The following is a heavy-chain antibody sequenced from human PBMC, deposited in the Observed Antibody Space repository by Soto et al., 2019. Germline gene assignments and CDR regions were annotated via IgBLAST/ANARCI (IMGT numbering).Heavy chain of an antibody. J-gene: IGHJ4*02. Sequence: TGGSLRLSCAASGFTFSTYAMSWVRQVPGKGLEWVSTIDNSGGITYYADSVKGRFTISRDNSKNTLYLQMNSLRAEDTAVYYCAKGGYNYGFLFDCWGQGTLVTVSS. CDR2: IDNSGGIT. V-gene: IGHV3-23*05. CDR3: AKGGYNYGFLFDC. D-gene: IGHD5-18*01. CDR1: GFTFSTYA.